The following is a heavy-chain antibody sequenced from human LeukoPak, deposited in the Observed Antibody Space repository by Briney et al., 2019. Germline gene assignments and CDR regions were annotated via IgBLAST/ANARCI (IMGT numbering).Heavy chain of an antibody. Sequence: PSETLSLTCAVYGGSFSGYYWSWIRQPPGKGLEWIGEINHSGSTNYNPSLKSRVTISVDTSKNQFSLKLSSVTAADTAVYYCARHETGSSWYRPGAFDIWGQGTMVTVSS. J-gene: IGHJ3*02. CDR1: GGSFSGYY. D-gene: IGHD6-13*01. V-gene: IGHV4-34*01. CDR3: ARHETGSSWYRPGAFDI. CDR2: INHSGST.